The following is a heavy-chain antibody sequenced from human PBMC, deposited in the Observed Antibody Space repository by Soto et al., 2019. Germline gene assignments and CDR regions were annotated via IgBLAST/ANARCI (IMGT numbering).Heavy chain of an antibody. V-gene: IGHV3-33*01. CDR1: GFTFSSYG. CDR2: IWYDGSNK. CDR3: ARGYSGSYYYYYGMDV. Sequence: GGSLRLSCAASGFTFSSYGMHWVRQAPGKGLEWVAVIWYDGSNKYYADSVKGRFTISRDNSKNTLYLQMNSLRAEDTAVYYCARGYSGSYYYYYGMDVWGQGTTVTVSS. J-gene: IGHJ6*02. D-gene: IGHD1-26*01.